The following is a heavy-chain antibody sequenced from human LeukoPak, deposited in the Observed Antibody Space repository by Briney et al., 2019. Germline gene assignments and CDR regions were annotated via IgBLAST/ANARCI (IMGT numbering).Heavy chain of an antibody. V-gene: IGHV4-59*01. Sequence: SGTLSLTCTVSGGSISSYYWSWIRQPPGKGLEWIGYIYYSGSTNYNPSLKSRVTISVDTSKNQFSLKLSSVTAADTAVYYCARDRYYYDSSGYSNWFDPWGQGTLVTVSS. D-gene: IGHD3-22*01. CDR3: ARDRYYYDSSGYSNWFDP. J-gene: IGHJ5*02. CDR2: IYYSGST. CDR1: GGSISSYY.